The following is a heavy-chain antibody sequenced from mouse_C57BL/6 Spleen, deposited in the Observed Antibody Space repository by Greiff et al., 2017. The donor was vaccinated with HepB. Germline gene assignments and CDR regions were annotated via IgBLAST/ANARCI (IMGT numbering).Heavy chain of an antibody. CDR2: ISDGGSYT. Sequence: EVKLVESGGGLVKPGGSLKLSCAASGFTFSSYAMSWVRQTPEQRLEWVATISDGGSYTYYPDNVKGRFTISRDNSKNKLYLQMSHLKSEDTAMYCCARGGGYDGRWYFDVWGTGTTVTVSS. CDR1: GFTFSSYA. CDR3: ARGGGYDGRWYFDV. D-gene: IGHD2-2*01. V-gene: IGHV5-4*03. J-gene: IGHJ1*03.